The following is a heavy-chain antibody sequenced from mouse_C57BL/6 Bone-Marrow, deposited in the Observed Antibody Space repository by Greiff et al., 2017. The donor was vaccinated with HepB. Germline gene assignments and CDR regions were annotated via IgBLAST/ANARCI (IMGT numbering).Heavy chain of an antibody. CDR2: IYPGSGST. CDR1: GYTFTSYW. J-gene: IGHJ1*03. D-gene: IGHD1-1*01. V-gene: IGHV1-55*01. CDR3: AYYYGSSLRYWYFDV. Sequence: QVQLQQPGAELVKPGASVKMSCKASGYTFTSYWITWVKQRPGQGLEWIGDIYPGSGSTNYNEKFKSKATLTVDTSSSTAYMQRSSLTSEDSAVYYCAYYYGSSLRYWYFDVWGTGTPVTVSS.